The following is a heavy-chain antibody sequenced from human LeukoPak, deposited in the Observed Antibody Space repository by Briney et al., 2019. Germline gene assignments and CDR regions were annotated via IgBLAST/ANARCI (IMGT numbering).Heavy chain of an antibody. Sequence: GGSLRLSCAASGFTFSNSALSWVRQAPGKGLEWVSDISGSGGSTYYADSVKGRFTISRDNSKNTLYLQMNSLRAEDTDVYYCAKRIQSAMATGYWGQGTLVTVSS. CDR2: ISGSGGST. CDR3: AKRIQSAMATGY. J-gene: IGHJ4*02. CDR1: GFTFSNSA. D-gene: IGHD5-18*01. V-gene: IGHV3-23*01.